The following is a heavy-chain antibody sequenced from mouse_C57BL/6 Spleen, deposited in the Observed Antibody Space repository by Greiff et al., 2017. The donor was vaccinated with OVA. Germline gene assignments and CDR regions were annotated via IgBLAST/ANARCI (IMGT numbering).Heavy chain of an antibody. Sequence: QVQLQQPGAELVRPGTSVKLSCKASGYTFTSYWMHWVKQRPGQGLEWIGVIDPSDSYTNYNQKFKGKATLTVDTSSSTAYMQLSSLTSEDSAVYYCAKTAQAKWDAMDYWGQGTSVTVSS. V-gene: IGHV1-59*01. CDR1: GYTFTSYW. D-gene: IGHD3-2*02. CDR2: IDPSDSYT. J-gene: IGHJ4*01. CDR3: AKTAQAKWDAMDY.